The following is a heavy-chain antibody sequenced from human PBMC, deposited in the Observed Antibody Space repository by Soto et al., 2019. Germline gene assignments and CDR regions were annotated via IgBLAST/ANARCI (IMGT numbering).Heavy chain of an antibody. J-gene: IGHJ4*02. V-gene: IGHV4-59*02. CDR1: GGSVSTYY. Sequence: SETLSLTCTVSGGSVSTYYWSWIRQPPGKGLEWIGYIYYIGSTNYNPSLKSRLTMSAYPSRNQFSLKLTSVTAADTVVYYCAIVSGKVGVATAVFAYWGLGTLVTVPS. CDR3: AIVSGKVGVATAVFAY. CDR2: IYYIGST. D-gene: IGHD6-13*01.